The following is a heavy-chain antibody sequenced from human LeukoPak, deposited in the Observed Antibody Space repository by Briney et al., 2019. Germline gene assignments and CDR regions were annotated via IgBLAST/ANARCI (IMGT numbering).Heavy chain of an antibody. V-gene: IGHV1-69*08. Sequence: SVKVSCKPSGGTFRSHIFGWVRQAPGQGLEWMGRITPVIDSAKYAQKFQDRITITADTSTGTAYLHLSSLTSEDTAIYYCTRVNLRGSQYNWFDPWGQGTLVTVSS. CDR2: ITPVIDSA. D-gene: IGHD1-26*01. J-gene: IGHJ5*02. CDR1: GGTFRSHI. CDR3: TRVNLRGSQYNWFDP.